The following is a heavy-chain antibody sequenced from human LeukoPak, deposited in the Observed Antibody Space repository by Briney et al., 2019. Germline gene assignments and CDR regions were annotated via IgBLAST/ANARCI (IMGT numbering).Heavy chain of an antibody. D-gene: IGHD3-10*01. V-gene: IGHV4-59*12. CDR3: ARDGDYYGSGSLFDY. CDR1: GGSISSYY. CDR2: IYYSGST. J-gene: IGHJ4*02. Sequence: PSETLSLTCSVSGGSISSYYWSWIRQPPGKQLEWIGYIYYSGSTNYNPSLKSRVTISIDTSKNQSSLKLSSVTAADTAVYYCARDGDYYGSGSLFDYWGQGTLVTVSS.